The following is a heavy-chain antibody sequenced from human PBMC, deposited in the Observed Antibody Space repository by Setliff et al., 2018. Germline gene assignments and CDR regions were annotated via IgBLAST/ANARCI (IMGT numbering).Heavy chain of an antibody. J-gene: IGHJ4*02. Sequence: GESLRLSCVGSGFTFGTYTMNWIRQAPGKGLEWVSSISRDSLHIYYADSLEGRFTISRDNAKNSLYLQMNSLRAEDTAIYFCARSENCGSTHCSPYDYWGQGALVTVSS. D-gene: IGHD2-2*01. CDR2: ISRDSLHI. CDR3: ARSENCGSTHCSPYDY. V-gene: IGHV3-21*01. CDR1: GFTFGTYT.